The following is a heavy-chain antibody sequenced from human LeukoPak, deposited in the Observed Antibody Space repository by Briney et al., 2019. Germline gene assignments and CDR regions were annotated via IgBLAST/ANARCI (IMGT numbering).Heavy chain of an antibody. V-gene: IGHV3-7*01. J-gene: IGHJ4*02. D-gene: IGHD3-10*01. Sequence: GGSLRLSCAASGFTFSSYWMSWVRQAPGKGLEWVANIKQDGSEKYYVDSVKGRFTISRDNAKNSLYLQMNSLRAEDTAVYYCARDTIYGSGSYGYWGQGTLVTVSS. CDR2: IKQDGSEK. CDR3: ARDTIYGSGSYGY. CDR1: GFTFSSYW.